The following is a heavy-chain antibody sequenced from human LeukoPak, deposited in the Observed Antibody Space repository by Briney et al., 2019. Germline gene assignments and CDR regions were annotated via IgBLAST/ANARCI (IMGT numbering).Heavy chain of an antibody. V-gene: IGHV3-21*01. D-gene: IGHD3-9*01. J-gene: IGHJ4*02. CDR3: ARVEDYDILTGFDY. Sequence: GGSLRLSCAASGFTFSSYAMNWVRQAPGKGLEWVSSISSSSSYIYYADSVKGRFTISRDNAKNSLYLQMNSLRAEDTAVYYCARVEDYDILTGFDYWGQGTLVTVSS. CDR2: ISSSSSYI. CDR1: GFTFSSYA.